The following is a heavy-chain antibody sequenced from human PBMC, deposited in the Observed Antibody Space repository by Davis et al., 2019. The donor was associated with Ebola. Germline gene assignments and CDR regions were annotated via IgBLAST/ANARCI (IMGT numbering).Heavy chain of an antibody. V-gene: IGHV4-34*01. CDR2: INHSGST. CDR1: GGSFSGYY. J-gene: IGHJ5*02. CDR3: ARDARVVPAAMERHTTYNWFDP. Sequence: MPSETLSLTCAVYGGSFSGYYWSWIRQPPGKGLEWIGEINHSGSTNYNPSLKSRVTISVDTSKNQFSLKLSSVTAADTAVYYCARDARVVPAAMERHTTYNWFDPWGQGTLVTVSS. D-gene: IGHD2-2*01.